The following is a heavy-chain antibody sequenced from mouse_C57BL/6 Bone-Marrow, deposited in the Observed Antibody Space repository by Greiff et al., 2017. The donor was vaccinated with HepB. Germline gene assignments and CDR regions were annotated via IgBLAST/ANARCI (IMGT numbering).Heavy chain of an antibody. CDR3: AKITTVVDGDY. V-gene: IGHV5-17*01. CDR1: GFTFSDYG. Sequence: EVQLVESGGGLVKPGGSLKLSCAASGFTFSDYGMHWVRQAPEKGLEWVAYISSGSSTIYYADTVKGRFTISRDNAKNTLFLQMTSLRSEDTAMYDCAKITTVVDGDYWGQGTSVTVSS. J-gene: IGHJ4*01. CDR2: ISSGSSTI. D-gene: IGHD1-1*01.